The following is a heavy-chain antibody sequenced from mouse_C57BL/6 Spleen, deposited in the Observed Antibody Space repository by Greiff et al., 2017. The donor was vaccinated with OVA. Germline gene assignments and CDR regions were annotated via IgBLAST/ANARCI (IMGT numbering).Heavy chain of an antibody. CDR3: ARSRDSSGYVAY. CDR1: GYTFTSYW. Sequence: QVQLQQPGAELVRPGTSVKLSCKASGYTFTSYWMHWVKQRPGQGLEWIGVIDPSDSYTNYNQKFKGKATLTVDTSSSTAYMQLSSLTSEDSAVYYCARSRDSSGYVAYWGQGTLVTVSA. D-gene: IGHD3-2*02. CDR2: IDPSDSYT. J-gene: IGHJ3*01. V-gene: IGHV1-59*01.